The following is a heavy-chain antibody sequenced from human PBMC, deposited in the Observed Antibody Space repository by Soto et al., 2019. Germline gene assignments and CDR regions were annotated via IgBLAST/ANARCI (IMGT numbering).Heavy chain of an antibody. CDR1: GFTFSSYA. D-gene: IGHD6-13*01. CDR2: ISYDGSNK. J-gene: IGHJ4*02. CDR3: ARDSGLAAAGTLGLLFDY. V-gene: IGHV3-30-3*01. Sequence: GGSLRLSCAASGFTFSSYAMHWVRQAPGKGLEWVAVISYDGSNKYYEDSVKGRFTISRDNSKNTLYLQMNSLRAEDTAVYYCARDSGLAAAGTLGLLFDYWGQGTLVTVSS.